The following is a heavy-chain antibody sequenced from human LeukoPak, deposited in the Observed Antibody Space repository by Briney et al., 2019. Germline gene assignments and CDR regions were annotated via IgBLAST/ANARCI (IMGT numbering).Heavy chain of an antibody. J-gene: IGHJ6*02. CDR3: AGPDCSGGSCYSAYYYYYGMDV. D-gene: IGHD2-15*01. V-gene: IGHV3-33*01. Sequence: GRSLRLSCAASGSTFSSYGMHWVRQAPGKGLEWVAVIWYDGSNKYYADSVKGRFTISRDNSKNTLYLQMNSLRAEDTAVYYCAGPDCSGGSCYSAYYYYYGMDVWGQGTTVTVSS. CDR2: IWYDGSNK. CDR1: GSTFSSYG.